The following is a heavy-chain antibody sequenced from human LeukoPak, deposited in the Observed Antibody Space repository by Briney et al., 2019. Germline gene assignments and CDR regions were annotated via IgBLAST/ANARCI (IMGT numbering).Heavy chain of an antibody. D-gene: IGHD3-22*01. J-gene: IGHJ4*02. Sequence: RGSLRLSCAASGFTFSSYSMNWVRQAPGKGLEWVSSISSSSSYIYYADSVKGRFTISRDNAKNSLYLQMNSLRAEDTAVYYCARGGPYYYDSSGYSGAFDYWGQGTLVTVSS. CDR2: ISSSSSYI. CDR1: GFTFSSYS. V-gene: IGHV3-21*01. CDR3: ARGGPYYYDSSGYSGAFDY.